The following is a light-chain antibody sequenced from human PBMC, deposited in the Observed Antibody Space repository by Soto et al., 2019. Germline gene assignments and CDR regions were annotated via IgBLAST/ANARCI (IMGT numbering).Light chain of an antibody. Sequence: EIVMTQSPATLSVSPGERATLSCRASQSVSSDLAWYQQKPGQAPRLLIYDASTRATGIPARFSGSGSGTEFTLTISSLQSEDFAVYYCQQYKLWYTFAQGIKLEIK. V-gene: IGKV3-15*01. CDR2: DAS. CDR3: QQYKLWYT. CDR1: QSVSSD. J-gene: IGKJ2*01.